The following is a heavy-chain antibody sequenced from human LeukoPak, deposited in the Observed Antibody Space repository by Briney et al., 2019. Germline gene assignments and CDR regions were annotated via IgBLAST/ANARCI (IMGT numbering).Heavy chain of an antibody. CDR2: IKQDGSEK. Sequence: PGGSLRLSCAASGFTFSSYWMSWVRQAPEKGLEWVANIKQDGSEKYYVDSVKGRFTISRDNAKNSLYLQMNSLRAEDTAVYYCARQNFDWLLPAHFDYWGQGTLVTVSS. J-gene: IGHJ4*02. D-gene: IGHD3-9*01. CDR1: GFTFSSYW. V-gene: IGHV3-7*01. CDR3: ARQNFDWLLPAHFDY.